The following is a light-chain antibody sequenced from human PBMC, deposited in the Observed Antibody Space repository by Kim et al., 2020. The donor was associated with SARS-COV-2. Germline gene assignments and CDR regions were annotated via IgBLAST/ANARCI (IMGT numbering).Light chain of an antibody. V-gene: IGLV6-57*03. J-gene: IGLJ3*02. CDR2: ENE. CDR3: QSSDSSSQV. CDR1: SGSIASYS. Sequence: GKMVTTSCTRSSGSIASYSVQWYQQRPGSATTTVIYENEQRPSGVPDRFSGSIDSSSNSAFLSISGLKTEDEADYYCQSSDSSSQVFGGGTQLTVL.